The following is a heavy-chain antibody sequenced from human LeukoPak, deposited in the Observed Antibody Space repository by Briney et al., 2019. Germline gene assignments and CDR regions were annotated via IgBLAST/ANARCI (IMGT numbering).Heavy chain of an antibody. CDR2: ISSSGSNK. CDR1: GFTFSSYS. Sequence: GGSLRLSCAASGFTFSSYSMNWVRQAPGKGLEWVSYISSSGSNKYYADSLKGRFTISRDNAKNSLYLQMNSLRAEDTAIYYCARGRLSWFDPWGQGTLVTVSS. V-gene: IGHV3-48*04. CDR3: ARGRLSWFDP. J-gene: IGHJ5*02.